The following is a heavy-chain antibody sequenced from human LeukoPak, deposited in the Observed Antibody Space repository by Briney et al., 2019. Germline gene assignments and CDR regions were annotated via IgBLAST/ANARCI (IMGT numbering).Heavy chain of an antibody. V-gene: IGHV4-4*07. CDR2: IYTSGST. J-gene: IGHJ4*02. D-gene: IGHD6-19*01. Sequence: TETLSLTCTVSGGSISSYYWSWIRQPAGKGLEWIGRIYTSGSTNYNPSLKSRVTMSVDTSKNQFSLKLSSVTAAHTAVYYCARAAAVAGRGGVFDYWGQGTLVSVSS. CDR1: GGSISSYY. CDR3: ARAAAVAGRGGVFDY.